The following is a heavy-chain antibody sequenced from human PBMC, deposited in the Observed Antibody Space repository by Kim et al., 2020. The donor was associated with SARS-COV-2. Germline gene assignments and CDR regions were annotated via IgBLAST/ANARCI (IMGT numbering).Heavy chain of an antibody. J-gene: IGHJ4*02. CDR2: IWYDGSNR. D-gene: IGHD3-9*01. Sequence: GGSLRLSCAASGFVFSDYGFHWVRQTPGKGLEWVAVIWYDGSNRNYADFVKGRFTISRDSFTHRVYLQMNSLRVDDTGLYYCVRDQSFDISTASPKGVGDYWGQGTLVTVSS. V-gene: IGHV3-33*08. CDR3: VRDQSFDISTASPKGVGDY. CDR1: GFVFSDYG.